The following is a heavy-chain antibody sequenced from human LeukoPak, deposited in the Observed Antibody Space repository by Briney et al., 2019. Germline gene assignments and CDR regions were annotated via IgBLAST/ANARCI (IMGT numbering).Heavy chain of an antibody. V-gene: IGHV1-24*01. CDR1: GYTLTELS. Sequence: ASVKVSCKVSGYTLTELSMHWVRQAPGKGLEWMGGFDPEDGETIYAQKFQGRVSLTEDTSTDTAYKELSSLRSEDTAVYYCVTGLLWFGETLYGMDVWGQGTTVTVSS. J-gene: IGHJ6*02. CDR2: FDPEDGET. CDR3: VTGLLWFGETLYGMDV. D-gene: IGHD3-10*01.